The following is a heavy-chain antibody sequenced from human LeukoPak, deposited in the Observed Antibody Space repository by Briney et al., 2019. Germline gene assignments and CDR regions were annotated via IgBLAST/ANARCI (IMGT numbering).Heavy chain of an antibody. CDR2: IIPIFGTA. CDR3: ARGRKDYDSSGYILPY. CDR1: GGTFSSYA. J-gene: IGHJ4*02. D-gene: IGHD3-22*01. V-gene: IGHV1-69*13. Sequence: ASVKVSCKASGGTFSSYAISWVRQAPGLGLEWMGGIIPIFGTANYAQKFQGRVTITADESTSTAYMELSSLRSEDTAVYYCARGRKDYDSSGYILPYWGQGTLVTVSS.